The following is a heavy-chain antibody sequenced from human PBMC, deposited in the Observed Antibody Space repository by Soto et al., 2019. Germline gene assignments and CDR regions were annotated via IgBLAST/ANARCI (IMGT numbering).Heavy chain of an antibody. CDR1: GYTFTSYA. D-gene: IGHD3-22*01. Sequence: QVQLVQSGAEEKKPGASVKVSCKASGYTFTSYAMNWVRQAPGQRLEWRGWINNGNTKYSQKFQGRVTITRDTSASTAYMELSSLGSEDTAMYYCARENSYYDSSGFYYSHGMDVWGQGTTVIVSS. CDR3: ARENSYYDSSGFYYSHGMDV. J-gene: IGHJ6*02. CDR2: INNGNT. V-gene: IGHV1-3*05.